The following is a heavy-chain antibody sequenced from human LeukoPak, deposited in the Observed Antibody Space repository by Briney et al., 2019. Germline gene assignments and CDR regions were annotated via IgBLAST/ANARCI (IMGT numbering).Heavy chain of an antibody. CDR3: AKWGSSTLNYYYYMDV. CDR1: GFTFSSYG. CDR2: ISGSGGST. J-gene: IGHJ6*03. V-gene: IGHV3-23*01. D-gene: IGHD2-2*01. Sequence: AGGSLRLSCAASGFTFSSYGMSWVRQAPGKGLEWVSAISGSGGSTYYADSVKGRFTISRDNSKNTLYLQMNSLRAEDTAVYYCAKWGSSTLNYYYYMDVWGKGTTVTISS.